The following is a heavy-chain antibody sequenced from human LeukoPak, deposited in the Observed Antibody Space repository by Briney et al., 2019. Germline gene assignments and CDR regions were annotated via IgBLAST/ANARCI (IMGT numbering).Heavy chain of an antibody. J-gene: IGHJ4*02. CDR1: GYSFSSDW. Sequence: GEPLKISCKGSGYSFSSDWSGWVGKMHGKGLEWMGIIYPDDSDTRYSPSFQGQLTISADESISTAYLQWSSLKASDTARYYCARGHMFDYWGQGTLVTVSS. CDR3: ARGHMFDY. V-gene: IGHV5-51*03. D-gene: IGHD2-21*01. CDR2: IYPDDSDT.